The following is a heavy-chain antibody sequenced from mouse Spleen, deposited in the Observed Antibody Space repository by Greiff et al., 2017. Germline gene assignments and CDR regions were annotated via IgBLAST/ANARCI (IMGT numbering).Heavy chain of an antibody. J-gene: IGHJ2*01. CDR3: AREGYSNYVGDYFDY. CDR1: GFTFSSYA. V-gene: IGHV5-9-4*01. CDR2: ISSGGSYT. D-gene: IGHD2-5*01. Sequence: EVKLVESGGGLVKPGGSLKLSCAASGFTFSSYAMSWVRQSPEKRLEWVAEISSGGSYTYYPDTVTGRFTISRDNAKNILYLQMSSLKSEDTATYYCAREGYSNYVGDYFDYWGQGTTLTVSS.